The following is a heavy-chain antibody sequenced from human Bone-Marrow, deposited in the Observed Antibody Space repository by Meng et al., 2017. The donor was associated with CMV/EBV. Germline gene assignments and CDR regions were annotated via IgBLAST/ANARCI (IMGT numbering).Heavy chain of an antibody. Sequence: GESLKISCAASGFTFSSYSMNWVRQAPGKGLEWVSFISSSSSYIYYADSMKGRFTISRDNAKNSVSLLMNSLRAEDTAVYYCARVGSSNLDYWGQGTLVTVSS. CDR3: ARVGSSNLDY. V-gene: IGHV3-21*01. D-gene: IGHD3-16*01. J-gene: IGHJ4*02. CDR2: ISSSSSYI. CDR1: GFTFSSYS.